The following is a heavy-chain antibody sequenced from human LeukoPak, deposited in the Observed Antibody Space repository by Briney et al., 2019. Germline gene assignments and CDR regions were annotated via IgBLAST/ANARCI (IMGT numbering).Heavy chain of an antibody. CDR2: ISSDGGST. CDR3: ARDRGVMTTDAFDI. J-gene: IGHJ3*02. V-gene: IGHV3-64*04. D-gene: IGHD3-10*01. CDR1: GFTFSSYA. Sequence: PGGSLRLSCSASGFTFSSYAMHWVRQAPGKGLEYVAAISSDGGSTNYADSVKGRFTISRDNAKNSLYLQMNSLRAEDTAVYYCARDRGVMTTDAFDIWGQGTMVTVSS.